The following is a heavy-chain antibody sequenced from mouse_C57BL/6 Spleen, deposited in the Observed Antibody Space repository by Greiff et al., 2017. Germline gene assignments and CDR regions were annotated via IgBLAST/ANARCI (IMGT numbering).Heavy chain of an antibody. Sequence: EVHLVESGGGLVKPGGSLKLSCAASGFTFSSYAMSWVRQTPEKRLEWVATISDGGSYTYYPDNVKGRFTISRDNAKNNLYLQMSHLKSEDTAMYYCARDRVPFDYWGQGTTLTVSS. J-gene: IGHJ2*01. CDR3: ARDRVPFDY. V-gene: IGHV5-4*01. CDR2: ISDGGSYT. CDR1: GFTFSSYA. D-gene: IGHD3-3*01.